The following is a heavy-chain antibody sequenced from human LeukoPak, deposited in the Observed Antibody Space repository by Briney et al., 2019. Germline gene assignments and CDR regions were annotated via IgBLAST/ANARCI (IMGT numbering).Heavy chain of an antibody. V-gene: IGHV4-59*01. J-gene: IGHJ4*02. D-gene: IGHD6-13*01. CDR3: ARGVYIAAAQYGY. CDR2: IYYSGST. CDR1: GGSISSYY. Sequence: PSETLSLTCTVAGGSISSYYWSWIRRPPGKGLEWIGYIYYSGSTNYNPSLKSRVTTSVDTSKNQFSLKLSSVTAADTAVYYCARGVYIAAAQYGYWGQGTLVTVPS.